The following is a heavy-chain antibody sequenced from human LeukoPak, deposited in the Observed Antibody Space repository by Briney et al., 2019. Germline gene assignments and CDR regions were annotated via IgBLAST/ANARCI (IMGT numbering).Heavy chain of an antibody. D-gene: IGHD6-19*01. CDR1: GYTFTGYY. J-gene: IGHJ4*02. Sequence: ASVKASCKASGYTFTGYYMHWVRQAPGQGLEWMAWINPNSGGTNSAQKFQGRVTMTRDTSISTAYMELSSLRSDDTAVYYCASALIAVDGTSFDSWGQGTLVTVSS. V-gene: IGHV1-2*02. CDR3: ASALIAVDGTSFDS. CDR2: INPNSGGT.